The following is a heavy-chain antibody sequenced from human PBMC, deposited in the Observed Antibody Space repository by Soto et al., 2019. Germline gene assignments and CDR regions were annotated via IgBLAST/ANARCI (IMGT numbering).Heavy chain of an antibody. Sequence: PSETLSLTCAVSGGSIISNYWWAWIRRSPGEGLVWIGSIYHSGTTYYNPSLESRVIISVDTSESRFALRLTSVTAADTAVYYCARTTGRHLDFWGQGILVTVSS. J-gene: IGHJ4*02. CDR3: ARTTGRHLDF. CDR1: GGSIISNYW. CDR2: IYHSGTT. D-gene: IGHD4-4*01. V-gene: IGHV4-38-2*01.